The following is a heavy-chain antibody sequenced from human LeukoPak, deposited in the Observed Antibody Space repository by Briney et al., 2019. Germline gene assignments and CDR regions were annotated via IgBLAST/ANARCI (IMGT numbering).Heavy chain of an antibody. CDR2: IKQDGSEK. D-gene: IGHD3-22*01. J-gene: IGHJ6*02. V-gene: IGHV3-7*01. CDR1: GFTFSSYW. CDR3: ARGKMIVANYGMDV. Sequence: GGSLRLSCAASGFTFSSYWMSWVRQAPGKGLEWVANIKQDGSEKYYVDSVKGRFTISRDNAKNSLYLQMNSLRAEDTAVYYCARGKMIVANYGMDVWGQGTTVTVSS.